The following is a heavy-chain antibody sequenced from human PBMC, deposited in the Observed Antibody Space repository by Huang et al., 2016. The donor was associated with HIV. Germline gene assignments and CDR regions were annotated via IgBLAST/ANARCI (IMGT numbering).Heavy chain of an antibody. CDR1: GGSIRSDNYY. V-gene: IGHV4-39*02. CDR2: IYYSGGT. Sequence: QLQLQESGPGLVKPSETLSLTCTVSGGSIRSDNYYWGWIRQPPVKGLEWIGSIYYSGGTYYNPSLKRRVTITVDTSKNHFSLRMRSVTAANTAVYYCARLPGSITMIRGVITDPYWGQGTLVTVSS. CDR3: ARLPGSITMIRGVITDPY. D-gene: IGHD3-10*01. J-gene: IGHJ4*02.